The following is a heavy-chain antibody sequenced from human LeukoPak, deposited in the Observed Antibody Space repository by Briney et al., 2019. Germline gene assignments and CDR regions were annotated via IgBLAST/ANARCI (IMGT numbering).Heavy chain of an antibody. V-gene: IGHV1-2*02. CDR1: GYTFTGYY. CDR3: ARTDYGDYRYYYYYMDV. D-gene: IGHD4-17*01. Sequence: ASVKVSCKASGYTFTGYYMHWVRQAPGQGLEWMGWINPNSGGTNYAQKFQGRVTMTRDTSISTAYMELSRLRSDDTAVYYCARTDYGDYRYYYYYMDVWGKGTTVTVSS. J-gene: IGHJ6*03. CDR2: INPNSGGT.